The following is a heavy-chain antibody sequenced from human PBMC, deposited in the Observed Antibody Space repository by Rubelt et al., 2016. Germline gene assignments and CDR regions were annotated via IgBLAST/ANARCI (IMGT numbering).Heavy chain of an antibody. CDR3: ARSGPDVVVPGAIRVEGDAFDI. CDR2: INSDGSST. J-gene: IGHJ3*02. Sequence: EVQLVESGGGLVQPGGSLRLSCAASGFTFSSYWMHWVRQAPGKGLVWVPRINSDGSSTSYADSGKGRFTISRDHAKNTLYLQMNSLRAEDTAVDYCARSGPDVVVPGAIRVEGDAFDIWGQGTMVTVSS. D-gene: IGHD2-2*02. CDR1: GFTFSSYW. V-gene: IGHV3-74*01.